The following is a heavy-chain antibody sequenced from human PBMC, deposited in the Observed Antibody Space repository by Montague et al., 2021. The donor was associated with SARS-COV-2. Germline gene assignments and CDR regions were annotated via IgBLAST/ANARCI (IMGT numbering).Heavy chain of an antibody. Sequence: SLRLSCAASGFTFSNFAMSWVRQAPGKGLEWVSGLGGSGANIYYADSVKGRFTISRDNSKNTLYLQMNSLRAEDTAVYYCARDEDQVDSNYYFDYWGQGTLVTVSS. V-gene: IGHV3-23*01. CDR3: ARDEDQVDSNYYFDY. D-gene: IGHD2-2*01. J-gene: IGHJ4*02. CDR1: GFTFSNFA. CDR2: LGGSGANI.